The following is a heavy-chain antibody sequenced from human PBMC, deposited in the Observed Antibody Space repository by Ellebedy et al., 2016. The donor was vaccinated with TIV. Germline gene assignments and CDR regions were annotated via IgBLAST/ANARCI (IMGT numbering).Heavy chain of an antibody. Sequence: ASVKVSXXASGNTFNNYYVHWVRQAPGQGLEWMGIITPRGESTTYAQKFQGRVTMTRDTSINTAYLELTSDDAAIYYCATKHCTGGNCHHPTFDYWGQGTLVTVSS. J-gene: IGHJ4*02. CDR2: ITPRGEST. D-gene: IGHD2-8*02. CDR3: ATKHCTGGNCHHPTFDY. V-gene: IGHV1-46*02. CDR1: GNTFNNYY.